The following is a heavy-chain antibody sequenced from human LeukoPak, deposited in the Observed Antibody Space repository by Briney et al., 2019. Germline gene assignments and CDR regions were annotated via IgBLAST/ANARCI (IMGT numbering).Heavy chain of an antibody. J-gene: IGHJ5*02. CDR1: GYRFPNHY. D-gene: IGHD3-16*02. Sequence: ASGKVSCHASGYRFPNHYMQWVRPAPGQGLEWMGLINPSGSSTLSAQKFQGRVTMTRDMFTTTDYMELSSLRSEDTAVYYCARDNSVGDIAWWFYPWGQGTLVTVSS. CDR3: ARDNSVGDIAWWFYP. CDR2: INPSGSST. V-gene: IGHV1-46*01.